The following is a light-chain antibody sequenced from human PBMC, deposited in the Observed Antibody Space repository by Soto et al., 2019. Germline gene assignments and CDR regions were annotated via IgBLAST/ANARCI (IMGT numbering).Light chain of an antibody. CDR1: QNIDGNF. J-gene: IGKJ4*01. Sequence: TQSPGTLSLSPGERATLSCRASQNIDGNFLVWHQQKPGQAPRLLINAAFTRATGIPDRFSGSGSGTDFTLTISRLEPEDFAVYYCQQYGTSPLTFGGGTKVDIK. CDR3: QQYGTSPLT. V-gene: IGKV3-20*01. CDR2: AAF.